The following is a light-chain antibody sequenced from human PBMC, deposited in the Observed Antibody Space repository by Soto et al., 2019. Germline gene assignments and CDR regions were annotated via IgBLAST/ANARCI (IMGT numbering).Light chain of an antibody. CDR3: QQAASFPIT. Sequence: EIQMTQSPSSLTASVGESVTITCRASQGVSTWLAWYQQKPGKAPNLLIYTASSLQSGVPSRFSGSGSGTDFTLTINGLQPEDFATYYCQQAASFPITFGQGARLEIK. CDR1: QGVSTW. CDR2: TAS. V-gene: IGKV1-12*01. J-gene: IGKJ5*01.